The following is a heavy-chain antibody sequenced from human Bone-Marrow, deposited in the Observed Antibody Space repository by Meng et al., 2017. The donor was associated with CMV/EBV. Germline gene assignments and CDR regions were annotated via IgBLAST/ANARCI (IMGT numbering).Heavy chain of an antibody. D-gene: IGHD3-10*01. J-gene: IGHJ4*02. CDR1: GFTFSSYS. CDR2: ISSSSSTI. CDR3: ARDRGSIGY. Sequence: GESLKISCAASGFTFSSYSMNWVRQAPGKGLEWVSYISSSSSTIYYADSVKGRFTISRDNAKNSLYLQKNSLRAEDTAVYYCARDRGSIGYWGQGTLVTVSS. V-gene: IGHV3-48*04.